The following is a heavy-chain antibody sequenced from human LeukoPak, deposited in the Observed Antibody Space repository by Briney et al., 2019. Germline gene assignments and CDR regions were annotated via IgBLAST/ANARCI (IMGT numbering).Heavy chain of an antibody. CDR1: GYTFTDYY. D-gene: IGHD2-2*01. V-gene: IGHV1-2*02. Sequence: ASVTVSYKASGYTFTDYYIHWVRQAPGQGGEGMGWIVPHSGGTNYPQNYQGRITLTRDTSISTAYMELSSLRSDDTAVYYCARNAYCDSTNCYAWFDPWGQGTLVTVSS. J-gene: IGHJ5*02. CDR3: ARNAYCDSTNCYAWFDP. CDR2: IVPHSGGT.